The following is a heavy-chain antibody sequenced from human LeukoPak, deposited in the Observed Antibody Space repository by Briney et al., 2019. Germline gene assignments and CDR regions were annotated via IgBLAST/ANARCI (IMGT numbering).Heavy chain of an antibody. V-gene: IGHV4-59*01. CDR2: IYYSGST. D-gene: IGHD2/OR15-2a*01. Sequence: PSETLSLTCTVSGGSISRYYWSWIRQSPGKGLEWIGYIYYSGSTKYNPSLKSRVTMSVDTSKNQFSLKLSSVTAADTAVYYCARGLFYGYFQHWGQGTLVTVSS. CDR3: ARGLFYGYFQH. CDR1: GGSISRYY. J-gene: IGHJ1*01.